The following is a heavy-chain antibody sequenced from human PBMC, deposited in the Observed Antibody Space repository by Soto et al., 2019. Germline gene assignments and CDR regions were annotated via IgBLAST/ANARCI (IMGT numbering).Heavy chain of an antibody. Sequence: QVQLVQSGAEVKKPGSSVKVSCKASGGTFSSYAISWVRQAPGQGLEWMGGIIPIFGTANYAQKFQGRVTITADESTSTAYMGVSSLRSEDTAVYYCGRSAFSGGSYPGSFDHWGQGTLVTVSS. D-gene: IGHD1-26*01. V-gene: IGHV1-69*01. CDR1: GGTFSSYA. J-gene: IGHJ4*02. CDR3: GRSAFSGGSYPGSFDH. CDR2: IIPIFGTA.